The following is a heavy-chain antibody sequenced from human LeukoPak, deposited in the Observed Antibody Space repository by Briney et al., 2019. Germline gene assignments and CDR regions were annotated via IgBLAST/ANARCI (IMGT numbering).Heavy chain of an antibody. CDR2: IYYSGST. J-gene: IGHJ5*02. Sequence: SETLSLTCTVSGGSISSYYWSWIRQPPGKGLEWIGYIYYSGSTNYNPSLKSRVTIPLDTSKNQFSLKLSSATAADTAVYYCARRHSLWFGESASNWFDPWGQGTLVTVSS. V-gene: IGHV4-59*01. CDR3: ARRHSLWFGESASNWFDP. D-gene: IGHD3-10*01. CDR1: GGSISSYY.